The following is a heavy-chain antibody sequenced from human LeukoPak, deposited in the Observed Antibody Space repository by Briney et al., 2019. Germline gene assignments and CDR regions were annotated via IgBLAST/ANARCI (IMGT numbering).Heavy chain of an antibody. CDR3: ARDHAGRSKGRGY. V-gene: IGHV3-48*04. Sequence: PGGSLRLSCAASGFTFSSYSMNWVRQAPGKGPEWVSYISSSSSTIYYADSVKGRFTISRDNAKNSLYLQMNSLRAEDTAVYYCARDHAGRSKGRGYWGQGTLVTVSS. D-gene: IGHD3-10*01. CDR1: GFTFSSYS. CDR2: ISSSSSTI. J-gene: IGHJ4*02.